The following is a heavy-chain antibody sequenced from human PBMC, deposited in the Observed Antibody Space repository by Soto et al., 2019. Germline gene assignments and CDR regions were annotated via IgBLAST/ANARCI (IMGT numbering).Heavy chain of an antibody. Sequence: QVQLQESGPGLVKPSETLSLTCTVSGGSISSGEYYWTWIRQPPGKGLEWICYSSYSGSIHSSPSRKSRVRITVSASNNEFSRNLPSVSAEDTAVYYCARTSLTIFSPSNAYSGMGVWGLGTTVTVSS. CDR3: ARTSLTIFSPSNAYSGMGV. CDR2: SSYSGSI. J-gene: IGHJ6*02. CDR1: GGSISSGEYY. D-gene: IGHD3-3*01. V-gene: IGHV4-30-4*01.